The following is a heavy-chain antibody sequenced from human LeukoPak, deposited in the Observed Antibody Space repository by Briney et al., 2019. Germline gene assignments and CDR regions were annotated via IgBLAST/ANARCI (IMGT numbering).Heavy chain of an antibody. CDR3: ARDRGIAVAGTIVWYYYYGMNV. D-gene: IGHD6-19*01. CDR2: INPNSGGT. CDR1: GYTFTGDY. Sequence: ASVKVSCKASGYTFTGDYMHWVRQAPGQGLEWMGRINPNSGGTNYAQKFQGRVTMTRDTSISTPYMELSRLRSDDTAVYYCARDRGIAVAGTIVWYYYYGMNVWGQGTTVTVSS. V-gene: IGHV1-2*02. J-gene: IGHJ6*02.